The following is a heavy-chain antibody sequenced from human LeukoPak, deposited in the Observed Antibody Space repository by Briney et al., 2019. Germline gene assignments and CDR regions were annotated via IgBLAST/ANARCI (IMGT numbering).Heavy chain of an antibody. CDR3: ARDLMVRGVMYYFDY. V-gene: IGHV3-7*01. CDR1: GFTFSSYW. CDR2: IKQDGSEK. Sequence: GGSLRLSCAASGFTFSSYWMGWVRQAPGKGLEWVANIKQDGSEKYYVDSVKGRFTISRDNAKNSLYLQMNSLRAEDTAVYYCARDLMVRGVMYYFDYWGQGTLVTVSS. D-gene: IGHD3-10*01. J-gene: IGHJ4*02.